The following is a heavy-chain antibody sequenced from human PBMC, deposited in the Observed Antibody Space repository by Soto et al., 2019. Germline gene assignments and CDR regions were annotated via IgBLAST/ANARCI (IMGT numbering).Heavy chain of an antibody. J-gene: IGHJ4*02. CDR1: GYTFTTYF. D-gene: IGHD6-13*01. V-gene: IGHV1-46*03. CDR2: INPSDGST. Sequence: QVQLVQSGAEVKKPGASVKVSCKASGYTFTTYFMHWVRQAPGQGLEWMGIINPSDGSTTYAQKFQGRVTMTRDTSTSTVYMELSSPRSEDTALYYCARGLRYSSSWLTCDYWGQGTLVTVSS. CDR3: ARGLRYSSSWLTCDY.